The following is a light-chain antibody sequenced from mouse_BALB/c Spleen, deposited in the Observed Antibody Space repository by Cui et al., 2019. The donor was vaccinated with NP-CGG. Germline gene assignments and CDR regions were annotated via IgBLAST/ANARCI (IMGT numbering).Light chain of an antibody. Sequence: AVVTHASALTTSPGETVTLTCRSNTGAVTSSNYANWVQEKPDHLFTGLIGGTNNRAPGVPARFSGSLIGDKAALTITGAQTEDEAKYFCALWYSNHWVFGGGTKLTVL. CDR1: TGAVTSSNY. V-gene: IGLV1*01. CDR2: GTN. CDR3: ALWYSNHWV. J-gene: IGLJ1*01.